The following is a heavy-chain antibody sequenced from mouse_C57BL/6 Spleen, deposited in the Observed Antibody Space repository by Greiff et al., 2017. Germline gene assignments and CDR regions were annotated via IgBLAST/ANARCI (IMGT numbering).Heavy chain of an antibody. CDR3: ASEGGYYFDY. J-gene: IGHJ2*01. Sequence: VQLQQSGAELVKPGASVKISCKASGYAFSSYWMNWVKQRPGKGLEWIGQIYPGDGDTNYNGKFKGKATLTTTKSSSKAYMQLISLTSEDSAVYFCASEGGYYFDYWCQGTTLTVSS. CDR2: IYPGDGDT. CDR1: GYAFSSYW. D-gene: IGHD1-1*02. V-gene: IGHV1-80*01.